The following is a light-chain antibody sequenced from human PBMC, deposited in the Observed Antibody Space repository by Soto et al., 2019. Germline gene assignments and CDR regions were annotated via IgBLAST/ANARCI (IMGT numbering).Light chain of an antibody. Sequence: QSVLTQPPSASGSPGQSVTISCTGTKNDIGVYDFVSWYQHHPGKAPRLIIYEVVQRPSGVPDRFSGSKSGNTASLTVSGLQAEDEADYFCKSYAGSKTYVFGSGTKVTXL. CDR3: KSYAGSKTYV. CDR1: KNDIGVYDF. CDR2: EVV. V-gene: IGLV2-8*01. J-gene: IGLJ1*01.